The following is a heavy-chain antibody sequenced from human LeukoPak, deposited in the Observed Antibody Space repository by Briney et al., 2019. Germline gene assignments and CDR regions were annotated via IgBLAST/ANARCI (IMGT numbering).Heavy chain of an antibody. CDR3: ARSHSGSYHFDY. CDR2: ISSSSSYI. CDR1: GFTFSSYS. V-gene: IGHV3-21*01. Sequence: GGSLRLSCAASGFTFSSYSMNWVRQAPGKGLEWVSSISSSSSYIYYADSVKGRFTISRDNAKNSLYLQMNSLRAEDTAVCYCARSHSGSYHFDYWGQGTLVTVSS. J-gene: IGHJ4*02. D-gene: IGHD1-26*01.